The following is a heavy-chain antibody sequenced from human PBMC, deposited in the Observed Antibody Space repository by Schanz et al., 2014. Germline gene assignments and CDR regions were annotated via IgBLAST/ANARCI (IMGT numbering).Heavy chain of an antibody. J-gene: IGHJ6*02. CDR3: TTQQLGSHYLYGMDV. Sequence: QIQLVESEGGVVQPGTSLRLSCTISGFSFSRYGMHWVRQAPGKGLEWVAVISSDETVTYYVDSVKGRFTISRDNSENTLYLQMNSLKTEDTAVYYCTTQQLGSHYLYGMDVWGQGTTVTVS. V-gene: IGHV3-30*03. D-gene: IGHD6-13*01. CDR1: GFSFSRYG. CDR2: ISSDETVT.